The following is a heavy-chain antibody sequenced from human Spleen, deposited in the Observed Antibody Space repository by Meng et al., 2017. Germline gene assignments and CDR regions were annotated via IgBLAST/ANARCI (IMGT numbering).Heavy chain of an antibody. Sequence: ASVKVSCKASGYTFTSYAMNWVRQAPGQGLEWMGWINTNTGNPTYAQGFTGRFVFSLDTSVSTAYLQISSLKAEDTAVYYCARARYCSSTSCYAPISYGMDVWGQGTTVTVSS. CDR2: INTNTGNP. CDR1: GYTFTSYA. D-gene: IGHD2-2*01. CDR3: ARARYCSSTSCYAPISYGMDV. V-gene: IGHV7-4-1*02. J-gene: IGHJ6*02.